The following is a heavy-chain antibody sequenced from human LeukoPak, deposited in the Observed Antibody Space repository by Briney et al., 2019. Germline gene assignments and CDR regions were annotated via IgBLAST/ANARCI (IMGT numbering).Heavy chain of an antibody. CDR2: IIPILGIA. V-gene: IGHV1-69*04. Sequence: SVKVSCKASGGTFSSYAISWVRQAPGQGLEWMGRIIPILGIANYAQKFQGRVTITADKSTSTAYMELSSLRSEDTAVYYCARDLSAGYGYSGYDLSWGQGTLVTVSS. J-gene: IGHJ5*02. D-gene: IGHD5-12*01. CDR1: GGTFSSYA. CDR3: ARDLSAGYGYSGYDLS.